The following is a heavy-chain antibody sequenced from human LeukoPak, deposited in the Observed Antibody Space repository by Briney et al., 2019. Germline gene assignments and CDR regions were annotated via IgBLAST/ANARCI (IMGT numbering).Heavy chain of an antibody. CDR3: ATMDTDYYDSSGVVY. CDR2: IIYDGSNK. Sequence: GGSLRLSCAASGFTFSSYAMSWVRQAPGKGLEWVAVIIYDGSNKYYTDSVKGRFTISRDNSRDTLYLQMNSLRAEDTAIYYCATMDTDYYDSSGVVYWGQGTLVTVSS. J-gene: IGHJ4*02. D-gene: IGHD3-22*01. V-gene: IGHV3-30*04. CDR1: GFTFSSYA.